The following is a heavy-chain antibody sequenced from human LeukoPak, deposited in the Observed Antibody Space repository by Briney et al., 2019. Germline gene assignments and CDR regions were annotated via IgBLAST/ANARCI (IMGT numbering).Heavy chain of an antibody. V-gene: IGHV4-59*01. D-gene: IGHD3-22*01. CDR2: IYYSGST. J-gene: IGHJ3*02. CDR1: GGSISSYY. CDR3: ARITMIVGNDAFDI. Sequence: SETLSLTCTVSGGSISSYYWSWIRQPPGKGLEWIGYIYYSGSTNYNPSLKSRVTISVDTSKNQFSLKLSSVTAADTAVYYCARITMIVGNDAFDIWGQGTMVTVSS.